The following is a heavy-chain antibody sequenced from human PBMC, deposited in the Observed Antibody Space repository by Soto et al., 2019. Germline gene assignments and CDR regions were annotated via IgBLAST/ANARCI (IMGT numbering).Heavy chain of an antibody. CDR1: GFTFSSYA. CDR2: ISYDGSNK. Sequence: QVQLVESGGGVVQPGRSLRLSCAASGFTFSSYAMHWVRQAPGKGLEWVAVISYDGSNKYYADSVKGRFTISRDNSKNTLYLQMNSLRAEDTAVYYCAATVRCVYWGQGTLVTVSS. J-gene: IGHJ4*02. V-gene: IGHV3-30-3*01. CDR3: AATVRCVY.